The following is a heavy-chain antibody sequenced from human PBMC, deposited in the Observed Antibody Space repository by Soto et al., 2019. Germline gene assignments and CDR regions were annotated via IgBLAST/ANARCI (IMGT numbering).Heavy chain of an antibody. V-gene: IGHV3-7*03. J-gene: IGHJ4*02. Sequence: PGGSLRLSCAASGFTFSSYWMSWVRQAPGKGLEWVANIKQDGSEKYYVDSVKGRFTISRDNAKNSLYLQMNSLRAEDTAVYYCARLKFTGSYYRYDYWGQGTLVTVSS. CDR1: GFTFSSYW. CDR3: ARLKFTGSYYRYDY. D-gene: IGHD3-10*01. CDR2: IKQDGSEK.